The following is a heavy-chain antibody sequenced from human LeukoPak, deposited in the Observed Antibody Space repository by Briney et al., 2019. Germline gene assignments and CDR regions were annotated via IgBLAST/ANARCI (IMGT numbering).Heavy chain of an antibody. CDR1: GGSFSGYY. D-gene: IGHD6-13*01. J-gene: IGHJ4*02. V-gene: IGHV4-34*01. CDR3: ARALRTEQQLSLYSFDY. CDR2: INHSGST. Sequence: SSETLSLTCAVHGGSFSGYYWSWIRQPPGKGLEWIGEINHSGSTNYNPSLKSRVTISVGTSKNQFSLKLSSVTAADTAVYYCARALRTEQQLSLYSFDYWGQGTLVTVSS.